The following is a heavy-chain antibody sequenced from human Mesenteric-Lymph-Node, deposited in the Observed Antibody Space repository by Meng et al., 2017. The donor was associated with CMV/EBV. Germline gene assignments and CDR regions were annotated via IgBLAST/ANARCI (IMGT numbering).Heavy chain of an antibody. D-gene: IGHD6-19*01. Sequence: GGSLRLSCAASGFTFSTSWMTWVRQNPGQGLEWVANIKHDGTEKNYVDSVKGRFTIFRDNAKNSLYLQMSSLRAEDTAVYYCARCIAVAGFDYWGQGTLVTVSS. CDR1: GFTFSTSW. V-gene: IGHV3-7*01. J-gene: IGHJ4*02. CDR3: ARCIAVAGFDY. CDR2: IKHDGTEK.